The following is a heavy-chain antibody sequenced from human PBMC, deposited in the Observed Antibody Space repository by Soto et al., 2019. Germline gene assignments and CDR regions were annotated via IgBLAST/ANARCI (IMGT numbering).Heavy chain of an antibody. J-gene: IGHJ4*02. Sequence: EVQLVESGGGLVKPGGSLRLSCAASGFTFSSYSMNWVRQAPGKGLEWVSSISSSSSYIYYADSVKGRFTISRDNAKNSLYLQMNSLRAEDTAVYYCARDPVQQLGFRGDYWGQGTLVTVSS. CDR3: ARDPVQQLGFRGDY. D-gene: IGHD6-13*01. CDR2: ISSSSSYI. V-gene: IGHV3-21*01. CDR1: GFTFSSYS.